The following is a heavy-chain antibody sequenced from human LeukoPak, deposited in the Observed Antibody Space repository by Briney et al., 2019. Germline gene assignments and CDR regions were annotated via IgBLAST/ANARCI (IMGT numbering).Heavy chain of an antibody. CDR3: AKQKTYTATYNYFDY. J-gene: IGHJ4*02. Sequence: GGSLRLSCAASGFTFSSYNMNWVRQAPGKGLEWISYISGSSSTIYYADSVKGRFTISRDNSKNTLYLQVNSLRAEDTAFYYCAKQKTYTATYNYFDYWGQGTLVAVSS. D-gene: IGHD2-2*02. V-gene: IGHV3-48*01. CDR1: GFTFSSYN. CDR2: ISGSSSTI.